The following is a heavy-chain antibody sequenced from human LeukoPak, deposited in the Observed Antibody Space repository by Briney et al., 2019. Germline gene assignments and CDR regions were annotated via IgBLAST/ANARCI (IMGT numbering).Heavy chain of an antibody. V-gene: IGHV3-21*01. Sequence: GGSLRLSCAASGFTFSSYSMNWVRQAPGKGLEWVSSISSSSSYIYYAEAVKGRFSISRHNAKNSMYLQMNSLRAEDTAMYYCARGALYDDILTGIDYWGQGTLVTVSS. D-gene: IGHD3-9*01. J-gene: IGHJ4*02. CDR1: GFTFSSYS. CDR2: ISSSSSYI. CDR3: ARGALYDDILTGIDY.